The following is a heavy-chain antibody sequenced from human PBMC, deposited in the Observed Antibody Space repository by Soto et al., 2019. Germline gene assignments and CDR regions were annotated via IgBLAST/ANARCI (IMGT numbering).Heavy chain of an antibody. CDR1: GGSISSGGYS. D-gene: IGHD1-26*01. Sequence: QLQLQESGSGLVKPSQTLSLTCAVSGGSISSGGYSWSWIRQPPGKGLEWIGYIYHSGSTYYNPSLQSRVTIPVARSKNQFSLKLSSVTAADTAVYYCAAGGGPPRSYWGQGTLVTVSS. V-gene: IGHV4-30-2*01. CDR2: IYHSGST. J-gene: IGHJ4*02. CDR3: AAGGGPPRSY.